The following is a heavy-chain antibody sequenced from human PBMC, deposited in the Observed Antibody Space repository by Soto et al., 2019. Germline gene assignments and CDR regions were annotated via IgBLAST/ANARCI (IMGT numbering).Heavy chain of an antibody. D-gene: IGHD6-19*01. J-gene: IGHJ4*02. CDR3: ARGRRGGWGVDY. V-gene: IGHV3-21*01. CDR2: ISSSSSYI. CDR1: GFTFSSYS. Sequence: EVQLVESGGGLVKPGGSLRLSCAASGFTFSSYSMNWVRQAPGKGLEWVSSISSSSSYIYYADSVKGRFTISRDNAKNSLYLQMNSLRAEDTAVYYCARGRRGGWGVDYWGQGTLVTVSS.